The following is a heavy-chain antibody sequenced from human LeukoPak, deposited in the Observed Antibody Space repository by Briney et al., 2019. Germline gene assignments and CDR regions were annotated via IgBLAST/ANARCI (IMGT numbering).Heavy chain of an antibody. Sequence: GGSLRLSCAASGFTFSDYCMSWIRQAPGKGLEWVSYISSSGSTIYYADSVKGRFTISRDNAKNSLYLQMNSLRAEDTAVYYCARVRSGGSFDAFDIWGQGTMVTVSS. CDR2: ISSSGSTI. CDR1: GFTFSDYC. CDR3: ARVRSGGSFDAFDI. D-gene: IGHD2-15*01. J-gene: IGHJ3*02. V-gene: IGHV3-11*04.